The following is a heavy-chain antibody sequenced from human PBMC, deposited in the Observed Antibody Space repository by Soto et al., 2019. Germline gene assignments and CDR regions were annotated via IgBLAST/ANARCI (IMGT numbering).Heavy chain of an antibody. D-gene: IGHD6-13*01. J-gene: IGHJ6*02. Sequence: PSETLSLTCTVSGGSISSYYWSWIRQPPGKGLEWIGYIYYSGSTNYNPSLTSRVTISVDTSKNQFSLTLSSVTAADTAVYYCARDTGSSWVPAGYYCMDVWGQGTTVTVSS. CDR3: ARDTGSSWVPAGYYCMDV. CDR1: GGSISSYY. V-gene: IGHV4-59*01. CDR2: IYYSGST.